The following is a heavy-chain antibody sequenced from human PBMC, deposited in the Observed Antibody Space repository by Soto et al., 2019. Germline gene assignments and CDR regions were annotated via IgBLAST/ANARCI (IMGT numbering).Heavy chain of an antibody. CDR3: ATSYDSGYDP. J-gene: IGHJ5*02. Sequence: ASVKVSCKASGYSFSTYDISWLRQAPGQGPEWMGRISPKNGNTNYAQNFQDRVTMTADTSSSTAYMELRGLRSDDTAKYYCATSYDSGYDPWGQGTLVT. V-gene: IGHV1-18*04. CDR2: ISPKNGNT. CDR1: GYSFSTYD. D-gene: IGHD3-3*01.